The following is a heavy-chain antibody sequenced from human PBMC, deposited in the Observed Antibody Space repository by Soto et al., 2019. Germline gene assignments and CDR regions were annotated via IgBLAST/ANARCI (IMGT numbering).Heavy chain of an antibody. CDR3: ASCERGKQLDFDY. V-gene: IGHV1-69*01. CDR1: GGTFSSYA. D-gene: IGHD1-1*01. Sequence: QVQLVQSGAEVKKPGSSVKVSCKASGGTFSSYAISWVRQAPGQGLEWMGGIIPIFGTANYAQKFQGRVTITADESTSTAYMELSSRGSEDTAVYYCASCERGKQLDFDYWGQGTLVTVSS. J-gene: IGHJ4*02. CDR2: IIPIFGTA.